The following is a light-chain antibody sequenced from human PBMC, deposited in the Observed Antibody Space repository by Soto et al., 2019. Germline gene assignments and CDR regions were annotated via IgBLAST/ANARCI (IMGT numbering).Light chain of an antibody. Sequence: QSVLTQPPSASXTPGQAIIISCSGSSSNIGGNSVNWYQQFPGTAPKRLIYSSDQRPSGVPDRFSGSKSGTSASLAISGLQSQDEADYYCAAWDDTLNGPIFGGGTKLTVL. V-gene: IGLV1-44*01. CDR1: SSNIGGNS. CDR3: AAWDDTLNGPI. J-gene: IGLJ2*01. CDR2: SSD.